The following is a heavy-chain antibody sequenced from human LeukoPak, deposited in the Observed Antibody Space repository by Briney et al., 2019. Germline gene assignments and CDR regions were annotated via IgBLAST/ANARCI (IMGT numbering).Heavy chain of an antibody. D-gene: IGHD5/OR15-5a*01. J-gene: IGHJ4*02. CDR2: IYTSGST. CDR3: ARDGYSVHDGL. CDR1: GGSISSGSYY. Sequence: SQTLSLTCTVSGGSISSGSYYWSWIRQPAGKGLEWIGRIYTSGSTNYNPSLKSRVTISVDTSKNQFSLKLSSVTAADTAVYYCARDGYSVHDGLWGQGTLVTVSS. V-gene: IGHV4-61*02.